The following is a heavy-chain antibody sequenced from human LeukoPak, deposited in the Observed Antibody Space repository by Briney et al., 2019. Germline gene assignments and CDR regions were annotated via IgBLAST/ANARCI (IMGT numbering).Heavy chain of an antibody. CDR3: VRAPPSDGGGSFDY. J-gene: IGHJ4*02. V-gene: IGHV4-4*07. CDR2: IYTRGNT. D-gene: IGHD3-16*01. Sequence: SETLSLTCTVSGGSISNYYWSWIRQPAGKGLEWIGRIYTRGNTNYNPSLKNRVTMSVDTSKGQFSLRLSSVTAADTAVYYWVRAPPSDGGGSFDYWGQGTLVTVSS. CDR1: GGSISNYY.